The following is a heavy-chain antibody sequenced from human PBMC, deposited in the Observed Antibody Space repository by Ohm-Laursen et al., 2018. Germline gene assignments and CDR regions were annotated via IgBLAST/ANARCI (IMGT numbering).Heavy chain of an antibody. CDR1: GYTFTSYG. Sequence: GASVKVPCKPSGYTFTSYGISWVRQAPGQGLEWVGWINPNGGGTNNAQRFQGRVTMTRDTSINTVYMELSSLRYDDTAVYYCARGGSSDSTGSAVNWGQGTLVTVSS. J-gene: IGHJ4*02. D-gene: IGHD6-19*01. V-gene: IGHV1-2*02. CDR3: ARGGSSDSTGSAVN. CDR2: INPNGGGT.